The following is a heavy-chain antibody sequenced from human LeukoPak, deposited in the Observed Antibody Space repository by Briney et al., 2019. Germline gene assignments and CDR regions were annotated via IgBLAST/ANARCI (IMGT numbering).Heavy chain of an antibody. V-gene: IGHV4-61*05. CDR3: ARVGGLGDIVVVPAAIGDAFDI. CDR1: GGSISSSSYY. CDR2: ISYSGST. D-gene: IGHD2-2*01. J-gene: IGHJ3*02. Sequence: SETLSLTCTVSGGSISSSSYYWGWIRQPPGKGLEWVGYISYSGSTNYNPSLKSRVTISVDTSKNQFSLKLSSVTAADTAIYYCARVGGLGDIVVVPAAIGDAFDIWGQGTMVTVSS.